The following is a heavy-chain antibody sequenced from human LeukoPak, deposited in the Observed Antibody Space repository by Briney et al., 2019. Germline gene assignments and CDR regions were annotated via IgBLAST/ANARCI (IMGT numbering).Heavy chain of an antibody. CDR3: AKKRAWYSSGWYYFDY. CDR1: GFTFSSYG. J-gene: IGHJ4*02. D-gene: IGHD6-19*01. Sequence: GGSLRLSCAASGFTFSSYGMSWVRQAPGRGLEWVSAISGSGGSTYYADSVKGRFTISRDNSKNTLYLQMNSLRAEDTAVYYCAKKRAWYSSGWYYFDYWGQGTLVTVSS. V-gene: IGHV3-23*01. CDR2: ISGSGGST.